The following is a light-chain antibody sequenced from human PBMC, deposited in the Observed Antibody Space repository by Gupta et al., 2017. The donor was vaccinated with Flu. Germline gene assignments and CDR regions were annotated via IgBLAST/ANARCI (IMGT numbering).Light chain of an antibody. CDR2: GAS. CDR3: QQYGRSPVT. V-gene: IGKV3-20*01. Sequence: IVLTQSPGSLSLSPGERVTLSCRASQSVANNYVAWHQQRTGHAPRLLMYGASNRATGIPDRFSGSGSGTDFTLTISRLEPEDSATYFCQQYGRSPVTFGGGTKVEIK. CDR1: QSVANNY. J-gene: IGKJ4*01.